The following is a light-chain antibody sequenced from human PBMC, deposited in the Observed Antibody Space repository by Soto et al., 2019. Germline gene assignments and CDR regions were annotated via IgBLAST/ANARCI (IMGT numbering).Light chain of an antibody. CDR3: SSYTRSSTVV. J-gene: IGLJ2*01. Sequence: QSALTQPASVSGSPGQSITISCTGTSSDVGAYNYVSWYQQHPGKAPKLMIYDVSNRPSGVSTRFSGSKSDNTASLTGNTASLTISGLQAEDEADYYCSSYTRSSTVVFGGGTKLTVL. CDR1: SSDVGAYNY. CDR2: DVS. V-gene: IGLV2-14*01.